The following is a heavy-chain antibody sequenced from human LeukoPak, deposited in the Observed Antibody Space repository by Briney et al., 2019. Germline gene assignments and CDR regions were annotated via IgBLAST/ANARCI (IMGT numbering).Heavy chain of an antibody. CDR3: AREWDSSGYDY. CDR2: ISSSSSYI. CDR1: GFTFSSYS. V-gene: IGHV3-21*01. J-gene: IGHJ4*02. D-gene: IGHD3-22*01. Sequence: GGSLRLSCAASGFTFSSYSMNWVRQAPGKGREWVSSISSSSSYIYYADSVKGRFTISRDNAKNSLYLQMSSLRAEDTAVYYCAREWDSSGYDYWGQGTLVTVSS.